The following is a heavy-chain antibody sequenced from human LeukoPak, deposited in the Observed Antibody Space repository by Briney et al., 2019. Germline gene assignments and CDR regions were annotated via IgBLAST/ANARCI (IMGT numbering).Heavy chain of an antibody. CDR3: AQDWAYYYDHYGLDY. CDR2: ISSSGSTI. J-gene: IGHJ4*02. CDR1: GFTFSDYY. D-gene: IGHD3-22*01. Sequence: NPGGSLRLSCAASGFTFSDYYMSWIRQAPGKGLEWVSYISSSGSTIDYADSVRGRFTISRDNAKNSLYLQMNSLRAEDTAVYYCAQDWAYYYDHYGLDYWGQGTLVTVSS. V-gene: IGHV3-11*04.